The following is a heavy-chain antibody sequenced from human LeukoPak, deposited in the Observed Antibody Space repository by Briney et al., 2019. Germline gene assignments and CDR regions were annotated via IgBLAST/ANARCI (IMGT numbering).Heavy chain of an antibody. CDR2: VYHTEGT. V-gene: IGHV4-39*01. CDR3: ARLERAYCSADSCYPVQV. J-gene: IGHJ4*02. CDR1: GDSIGSSRMY. D-gene: IGHD2-21*01. Sequence: PSETLSLTCSVSGDSIGSSRMYWGWIRQPPGKGLEWIGSVYHTEGTSSNPSLTSRVTISLDMSKNQFSLNLRSVTAADTAVYYCARLERAYCSADSCYPVQVWGQGTLVTVSS.